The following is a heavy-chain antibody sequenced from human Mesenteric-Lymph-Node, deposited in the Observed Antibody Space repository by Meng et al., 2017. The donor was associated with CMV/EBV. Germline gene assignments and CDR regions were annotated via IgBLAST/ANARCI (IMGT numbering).Heavy chain of an antibody. Sequence: GGSLRLSCAGSGFTFSSYAMTWVRQAPGKGLEWVANIKQDGSEKHYVDSVRGRFTISRDNARNSQYLQMNSLRAEDTAVYYCAREPSDFWSGYYRNYYHGMDVWGQGTTVTVSS. D-gene: IGHD3-3*01. CDR1: GFTFSSYA. CDR2: IKQDGSEK. CDR3: AREPSDFWSGYYRNYYHGMDV. J-gene: IGHJ6*02. V-gene: IGHV3-7*01.